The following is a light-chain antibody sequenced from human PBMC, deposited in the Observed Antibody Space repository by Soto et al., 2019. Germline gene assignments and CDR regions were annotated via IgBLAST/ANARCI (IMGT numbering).Light chain of an antibody. Sequence: VLTHTSDSLSAVQQSRLTITCTSSQSVSYSSNNKNYLAWYQQKPRQPPKLLIYWASTRESGVPDRFSGSGSGTDFTLSISSLQAEDVAVYYCHQSYTNPWPFAQGTIVDIK. CDR3: HQSYTNPWP. CDR2: WAS. CDR1: QSVSYSSNNKNY. J-gene: IGKJ1*01. V-gene: IGKV4-1*01.